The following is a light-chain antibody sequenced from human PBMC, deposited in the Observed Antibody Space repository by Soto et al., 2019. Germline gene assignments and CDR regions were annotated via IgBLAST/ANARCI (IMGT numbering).Light chain of an antibody. CDR2: GAS. J-gene: IGKJ4*01. CDR1: QSVSNN. Sequence: EVVMTQSPATLSVSPGERVTLSCRASQSVSNNLDWYQHKPGQAPRLLIYGASTRANGIPARFSGSGSGTEFTLTISSLQSEDFAVYYCQQYNNWLALTFGGGTKVEIK. CDR3: QQYNNWLALT. V-gene: IGKV3-15*01.